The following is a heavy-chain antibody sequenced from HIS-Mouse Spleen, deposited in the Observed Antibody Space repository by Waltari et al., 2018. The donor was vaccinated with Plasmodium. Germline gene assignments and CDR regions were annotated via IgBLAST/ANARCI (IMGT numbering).Heavy chain of an antibody. CDR1: GGSISSSSYY. J-gene: IGHJ4*02. Sequence: QLQLQESGPGLVKPSETLSLTCTVSGGSISSSSYYWGWIRQPPGKGLEWIGSIYYSGTTADNPSLKSRGTISVDTSKNQFSLKLSSVTAADTAVYYCARDRITGTSYFDYWGQGTLVTVSS. CDR3: ARDRITGTSYFDY. CDR2: IYYSGTT. D-gene: IGHD1-7*01. V-gene: IGHV4-39*07.